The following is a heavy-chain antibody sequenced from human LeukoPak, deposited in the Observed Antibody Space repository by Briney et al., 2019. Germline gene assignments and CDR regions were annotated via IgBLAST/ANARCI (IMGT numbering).Heavy chain of an antibody. J-gene: IGHJ4*02. Sequence: GGSLRLSCAASGFTFSRNLMTWVRQAPGKGLEWVANIYQDGSEKYYVDSVRGRFTISRDNAKNTLYLQMNSLRAEDTAVYFCTSERPSSSWYDYWGQGTLVTVSS. CDR3: TSERPSSSWYDY. CDR2: IYQDGSEK. D-gene: IGHD6-13*01. CDR1: GFTFSRNL. V-gene: IGHV3-7*01.